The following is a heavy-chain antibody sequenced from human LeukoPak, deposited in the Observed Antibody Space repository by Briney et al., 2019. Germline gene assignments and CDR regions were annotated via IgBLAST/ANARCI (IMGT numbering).Heavy chain of an antibody. Sequence: GSLRLSCAASGFTFSNAWMSWVRQPPGKGLEWIGEIYHSGSTNYNPSLKSRVTMSVDKSKNQFSLKLSSVTAADTAVYYCASAEPRGIIWYPYWGQGTLVTVSS. CDR3: ASAEPRGIIWYPY. CDR2: IYHSGST. D-gene: IGHD6-13*01. CDR1: GFTFSNAW. J-gene: IGHJ4*02. V-gene: IGHV4-4*02.